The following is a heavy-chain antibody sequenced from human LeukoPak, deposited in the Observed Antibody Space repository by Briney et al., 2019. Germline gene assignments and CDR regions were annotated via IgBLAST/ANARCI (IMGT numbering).Heavy chain of an antibody. V-gene: IGHV4-4*09. CDR3: ARHLYDSSGYYYPVFDY. J-gene: IGHJ4*02. CDR1: GGSISSDY. D-gene: IGHD3-22*01. CDR2: IYTSGST. Sequence: PSKTLSLTCTVSGGSISSDYWSWSRQPPGKGLEWIGYIYTSGSTNYNPSLKSRVTISVDTSKNQFSLKLSSVTAADTAVYYCARHLYDSSGYYYPVFDYWGQGTLVTVSS.